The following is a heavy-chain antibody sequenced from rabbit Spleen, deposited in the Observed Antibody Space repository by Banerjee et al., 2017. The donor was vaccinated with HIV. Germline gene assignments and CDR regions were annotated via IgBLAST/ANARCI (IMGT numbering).Heavy chain of an antibody. CDR1: GFSFSSSYD. CDR3: ARAIVPWLGLTRLDL. Sequence: QSLEESGGGLVKPGASLTLTCTASGFSFSSSYDIYWVRQAPGKGLDWIGYINNVFGITYYASWVNGRFTISKTSSTTVTLQMTSLTAADTATYFCARAIVPWLGLTRLDLWGQGTLVTVS. D-gene: IGHD4-1*01. J-gene: IGHJ3*01. CDR2: INNVFGIT. V-gene: IGHV1S40*01.